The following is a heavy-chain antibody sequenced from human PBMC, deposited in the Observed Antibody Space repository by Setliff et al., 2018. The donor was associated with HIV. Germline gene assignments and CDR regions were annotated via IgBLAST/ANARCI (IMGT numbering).Heavy chain of an antibody. Sequence: PSETLSLTCTVSGDSISSYYWTWIRQSPAKGLEWIGYIYYTGATNYNPSLKSRLTISLDTSKRQFSLILNSVTAADTAVYYFAREAPGSRNRWPYHSDFWGQGMLVTVSS. CDR3: AREAPGSRNRWPYHSDF. CDR2: IYYTGAT. J-gene: IGHJ4*02. D-gene: IGHD2-2*01. V-gene: IGHV4-59*01. CDR1: GDSISSYY.